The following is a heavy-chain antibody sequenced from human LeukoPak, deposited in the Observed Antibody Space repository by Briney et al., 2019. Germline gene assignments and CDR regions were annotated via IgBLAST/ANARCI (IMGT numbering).Heavy chain of an antibody. D-gene: IGHD1-26*01. Sequence: ASVKVSCKASKDTFTIYDVNWVRPATGLGLEWMGWMNPNSGNTGYAQKFQGRVTMTMNSSISTAYMELTSMTSEDTAVYYCARSTMGARRTYDYWGQGTLVTVSS. J-gene: IGHJ4*02. CDR2: MNPNSGNT. CDR1: KDTFTIYD. CDR3: ARSTMGARRTYDY. V-gene: IGHV1-8*01.